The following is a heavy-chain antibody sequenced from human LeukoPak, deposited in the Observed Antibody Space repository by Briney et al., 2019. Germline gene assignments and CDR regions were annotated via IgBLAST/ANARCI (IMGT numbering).Heavy chain of an antibody. D-gene: IGHD2-2*01. CDR1: GYTFTSYG. CDR3: ARDTSSTSIWYFDL. J-gene: IGHJ2*01. CDR2: ISAYNGNT. Sequence: ASVKASCKASGYTFTSYGISWVRRAPGQGLEWMGWISAYNGNTNYAQKLQGRVTMTTDTSTSTAYMELRSLRSDDTAVYYCARDTSSTSIWYFDLWGRGTLVTVSS. V-gene: IGHV1-18*01.